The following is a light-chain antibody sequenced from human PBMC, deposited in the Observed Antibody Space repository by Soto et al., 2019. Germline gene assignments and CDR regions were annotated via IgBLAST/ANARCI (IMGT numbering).Light chain of an antibody. Sequence: QSVLTQSPSASASLGASVTLTCTLSSGHSSYAIAWHQQQPEKGPRYLMKLNSDGSHSKGDGIPDRFSGSSSGAERYLTISSLQSEDEADYYCQTWGTGPRVFGGGTKLTVL. CDR2: LNSDGSH. CDR3: QTWGTGPRV. CDR1: SGHSSYA. J-gene: IGLJ3*02. V-gene: IGLV4-69*01.